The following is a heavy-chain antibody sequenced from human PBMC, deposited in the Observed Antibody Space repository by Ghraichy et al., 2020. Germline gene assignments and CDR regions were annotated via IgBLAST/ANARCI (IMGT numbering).Heavy chain of an antibody. D-gene: IGHD3-22*01. Sequence: SETLSLTCTLSGGSISSSYWNWIRQPPGKALEWIANIHSNGDTNYNPALKSRLTVSLDRPENQFSLKLSSVTAADTALYYCARGYFDSSGYSSPFDIWGQETMVSVSS. CDR1: GGSISSSY. CDR2: IHSNGDT. J-gene: IGHJ3*02. CDR3: ARGYFDSSGYSSPFDI. V-gene: IGHV4-59*08.